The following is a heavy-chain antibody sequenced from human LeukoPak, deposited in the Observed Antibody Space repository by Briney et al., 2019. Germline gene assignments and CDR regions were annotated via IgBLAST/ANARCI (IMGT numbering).Heavy chain of an antibody. Sequence: SGPTLVNPTQTLTLTCTLSGFSITTGGMAVGWIRQPPGKALEWLAVIYSNDDKRYSSSLKTRLTITKDTSKNQVVLTVTNMDPVDTATYSCALSTTTSSVITFDYWGQGILGTVSS. CDR1: GFSITTGGMA. J-gene: IGHJ4*02. D-gene: IGHD3-22*01. CDR3: ALSTTTSSVITFDY. CDR2: IYSNDDK. V-gene: IGHV2-5*01.